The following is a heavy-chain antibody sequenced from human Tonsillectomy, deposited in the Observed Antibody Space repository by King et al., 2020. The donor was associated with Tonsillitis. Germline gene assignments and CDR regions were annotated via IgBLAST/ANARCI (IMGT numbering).Heavy chain of an antibody. Sequence: VQLQESGPGLVKPSETLSLTCSVSGGSISSNYWSWIRQPPGKGLEWIGYIYYSGSTNYNPSLKSRVTISVDTSKNQFSLKLSSVTAADTAVYYCARLFTYYYDSSGFPPRYYYYYYMDVWGKGTTVTVSS. CDR1: GGSISSNY. CDR2: IYYSGST. J-gene: IGHJ6*03. V-gene: IGHV4-59*01. D-gene: IGHD3-22*01. CDR3: ARLFTYYYDSSGFPPRYYYYYYMDV.